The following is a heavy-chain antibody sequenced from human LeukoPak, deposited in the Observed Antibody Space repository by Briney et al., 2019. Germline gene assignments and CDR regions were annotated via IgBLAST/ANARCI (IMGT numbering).Heavy chain of an antibody. CDR1: GFTFSSYE. CDR3: ARWSRIVGAALYAFDI. V-gene: IGHV4-39*07. D-gene: IGHD1-26*01. Sequence: GSLRLSCAASGFTFSSYEMNWVRQPPGKGLEWIGSIYYSGSTYYNPSLKSRVTISVDTSKNQFSLKLSSVTAADTAVYYCARWSRIVGAALYAFDIWGQGTMVTVSS. CDR2: IYYSGST. J-gene: IGHJ3*02.